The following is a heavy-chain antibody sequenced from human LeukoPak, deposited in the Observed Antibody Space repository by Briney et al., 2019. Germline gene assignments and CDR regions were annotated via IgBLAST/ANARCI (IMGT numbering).Heavy chain of an antibody. J-gene: IGHJ4*02. CDR2: IIPIFGTT. CDR3: AMITFGGVIVKAFDY. V-gene: IGHV1-69*13. D-gene: IGHD3-16*02. CDR1: GGTFSNYA. Sequence: SVKVSCKASGGTFSNYAINWVRQAPGQGLEWMGGIIPIFGTTNYAQKLQGRVTITADESTSTAYMELGSLRSEDTAVYYCAMITFGGVIVKAFDYWGQGTLVTVSS.